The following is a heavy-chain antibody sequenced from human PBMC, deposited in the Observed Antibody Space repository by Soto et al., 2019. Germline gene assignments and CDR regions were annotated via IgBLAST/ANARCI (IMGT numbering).Heavy chain of an antibody. CDR2: IYQSGST. J-gene: IGHJ4*02. CDR1: GVPISTDDYY. Sequence: PSETLSLTCTVSGVPISTDDYYWTWIRQPPGKGLEWVGYIYQSGSTYYNPSLKSRVTIAADRSKNQFSLNLASVTAADTAVYYCARSYSGGDAYFDYWGQGTVVTVSS. CDR3: ARSYSGGDAYFDY. V-gene: IGHV4-30-2*01. D-gene: IGHD2-21*02.